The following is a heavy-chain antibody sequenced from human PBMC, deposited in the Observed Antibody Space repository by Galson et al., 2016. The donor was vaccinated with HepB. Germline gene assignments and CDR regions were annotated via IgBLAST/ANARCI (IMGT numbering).Heavy chain of an antibody. V-gene: IGHV6-1*01. Sequence: CAISGDSVSSNSAAWNWIRQSPSRGLEWLGRTYYRSKWFNDYAPSVKSRINISPDTSKNQFSLQLNSVTPEDTAVYYCARTNSNTYGGGNLDYRGQGTLVTVSS. CDR1: GDSVSSNSAA. D-gene: IGHD4-23*01. J-gene: IGHJ4*01. CDR2: TYYRSKWFN. CDR3: ARTNSNTYGGGNLDY.